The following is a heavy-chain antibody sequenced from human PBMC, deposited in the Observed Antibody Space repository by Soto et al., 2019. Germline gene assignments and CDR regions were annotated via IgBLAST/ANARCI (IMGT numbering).Heavy chain of an antibody. J-gene: IGHJ4*02. CDR1: GGSISSGGYY. Sequence: SETLSLTCTVSGGSISSGGYYWSWIRQHPGKGLEWIGYIYYSGSTYYNPSLKSRVTISVDTSKNQFPLKLSSVTAADTAVYYCARVVTSVRAFDYWGQGTLVTVSS. D-gene: IGHD5-18*01. CDR2: IYYSGST. V-gene: IGHV4-31*03. CDR3: ARVVTSVRAFDY.